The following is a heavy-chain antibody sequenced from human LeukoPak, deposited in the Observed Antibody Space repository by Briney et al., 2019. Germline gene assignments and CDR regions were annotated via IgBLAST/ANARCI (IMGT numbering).Heavy chain of an antibody. CDR3: ANDVHFLY. CDR1: GFTFHSHV. D-gene: IGHD2/OR15-2a*01. V-gene: IGHV3-23*01. Sequence: PGGSLRLSCAECGFTFHSHVMHWVRQAPGKGLEWVSLIGASGESTYYADSVKGRFTISRDNSKNTLSLQMNSLRVEDTAMYCFANDVHFLYWGLGTMVTVSS. J-gene: IGHJ3*01. CDR2: IGASGEST.